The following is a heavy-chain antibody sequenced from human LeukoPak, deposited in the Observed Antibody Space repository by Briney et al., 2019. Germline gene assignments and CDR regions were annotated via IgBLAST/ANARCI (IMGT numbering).Heavy chain of an antibody. CDR3: ARLRAGYYNPYYFDY. CDR2: IYYSGST. Sequence: SETLSLTCTVSGGSISSSSYYWGWIRQPPGKRLEWIGSIYYSGSTYYNPSLKSRVTISVDTSKNQFSLKLSSVTAADTAVYYCARLRAGYYNPYYFDYWGQGTLVTVSS. V-gene: IGHV4-39*01. J-gene: IGHJ4*02. D-gene: IGHD3-9*01. CDR1: GGSISSSSYY.